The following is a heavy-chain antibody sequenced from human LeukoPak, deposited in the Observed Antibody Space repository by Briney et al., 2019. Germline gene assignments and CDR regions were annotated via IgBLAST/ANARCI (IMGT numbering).Heavy chain of an antibody. V-gene: IGHV4-59*01. D-gene: IGHD3-10*01. CDR1: GGSISSYY. CDR2: IYYSGST. CDR3: ARDSGVIRAFDI. Sequence: PSETLSLTCTVSGGSISSYYWSWIRQPPGKGLEWIGYIYYSGSTNYNPSLKSRVTISVDTSKNQFSLKLSSVTAADTAVYYCARDSGVIRAFDIWGQGTMVTVSS. J-gene: IGHJ3*02.